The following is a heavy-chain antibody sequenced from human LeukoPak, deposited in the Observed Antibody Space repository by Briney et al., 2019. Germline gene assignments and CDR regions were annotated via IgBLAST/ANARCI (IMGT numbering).Heavy chain of an antibody. CDR3: ASTHNWNDGVVDY. CDR1: GGSISSGDYY. CDR2: IYYSGST. D-gene: IGHD1-20*01. V-gene: IGHV4-30-4*01. Sequence: SETLSLTCTVSGGSISSGDYYWGWIRQPPGKGLEWIGYIYYSGSTYYNPSLKSRVTISVDTSKNQFSLKLSSVTAADTAVYYCASTHNWNDGVVDYWGQGTLVTVSS. J-gene: IGHJ4*02.